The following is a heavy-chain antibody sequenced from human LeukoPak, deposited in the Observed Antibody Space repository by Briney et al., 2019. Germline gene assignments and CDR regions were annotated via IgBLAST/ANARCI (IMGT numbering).Heavy chain of an antibody. D-gene: IGHD1-26*01. J-gene: IGHJ3*02. Sequence: SETLSLTCAVYGGSFSGYYWTWIRQPPGKGLEWIGSIYYSGSTYYNPSLKSRVTISVDTSKNQFSLKLSSVTAADTAVYYCARQWTIGGWELQFAFDIWGQGTMVTVSS. V-gene: IGHV4-34*01. CDR1: GGSFSGYY. CDR2: IYYSGST. CDR3: ARQWTIGGWELQFAFDI.